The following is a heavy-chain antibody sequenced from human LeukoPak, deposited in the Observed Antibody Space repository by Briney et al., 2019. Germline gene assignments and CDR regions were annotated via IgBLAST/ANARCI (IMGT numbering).Heavy chain of an antibody. CDR3: AREAREMATITSDY. Sequence: GGSLRLSCAASGLTFSSYSMNWVRQAPGKGLEWVSSISSSSTYMYYADSVKGRFTISRDNAKNSLYLQMNSLRAEDTALYYCAREAREMATITSDYWGQGTLVTVSS. V-gene: IGHV3-21*01. CDR1: GLTFSSYS. D-gene: IGHD5-24*01. CDR2: ISSSSTYM. J-gene: IGHJ4*02.